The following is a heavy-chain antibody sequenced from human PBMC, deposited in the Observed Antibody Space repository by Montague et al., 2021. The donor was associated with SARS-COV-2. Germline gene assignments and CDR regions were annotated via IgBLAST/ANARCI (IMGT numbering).Heavy chain of an antibody. D-gene: IGHD1-26*01. CDR1: SGSFSGYY. J-gene: IGHJ4*02. CDR3: ARKGSGRSDLAY. V-gene: IGHV4-34*10. Sequence: SETLSLTCAVYSGSFSGYYWSWIRQPPEKGLEWIGEINQSGRTNNNPSLKSRVSMSVDKSWNQFSLRLTSVTAADTAIYYCARKGSGRSDLAYWGQGTLVTVSS. CDR2: INQSGRT.